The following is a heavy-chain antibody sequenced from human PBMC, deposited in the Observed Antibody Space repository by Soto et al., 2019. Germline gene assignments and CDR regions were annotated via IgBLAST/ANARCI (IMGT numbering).Heavy chain of an antibody. Sequence: EVQLLESVGGLVQPGGSLRLSCAASGLTFNSYSMTWVRQAPGQGLEWVSAISGTGKRTYYADSVQGRFTISRDNSKSTVFLQLSSMRAEDTAVYYCATLDGLSAAGTWGNLQHWGQGTLVTFS. V-gene: IGHV3-23*01. CDR3: ATLDGLSAAGTWGNLQH. CDR2: ISGTGKRT. CDR1: GLTFNSYS. D-gene: IGHD6-13*01. J-gene: IGHJ1*01.